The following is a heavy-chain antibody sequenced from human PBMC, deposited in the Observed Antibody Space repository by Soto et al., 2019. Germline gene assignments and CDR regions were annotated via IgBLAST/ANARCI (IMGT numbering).Heavy chain of an antibody. CDR3: AKGAGDRLSLGMDV. Sequence: QVQLMESGGGVVQPGWSPRLSCAASGFSISDYGMEWVRQAPGKGLEWVALISYDGSNTYYADSVKGRFTISRDNSKDTLFLQMTGLRREDTAVYYCAKGAGDRLSLGMDVWGQGTTVTVSS. CDR1: GFSISDYG. V-gene: IGHV3-30*18. D-gene: IGHD1-26*01. CDR2: ISYDGSNT. J-gene: IGHJ6*02.